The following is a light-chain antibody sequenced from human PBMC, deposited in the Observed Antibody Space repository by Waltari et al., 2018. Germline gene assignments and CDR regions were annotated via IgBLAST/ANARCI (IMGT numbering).Light chain of an antibody. CDR2: DAS. Sequence: EIVLPQSPATLSLSPGGTATLSSSASQSVGTYLAWYQQKPGQAPRLLIYDASNRATGIPDRFRGSGSGTDFTLTIDSLEPEDFALYYCQQRSSWTPHTFGQGARLEIK. CDR1: QSVGTY. CDR3: QQRSSWTPHT. J-gene: IGKJ2*01. V-gene: IGKV3-11*01.